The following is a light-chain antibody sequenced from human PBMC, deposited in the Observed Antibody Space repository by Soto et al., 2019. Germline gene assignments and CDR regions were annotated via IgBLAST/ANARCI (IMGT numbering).Light chain of an antibody. Sequence: QSVLTQPPSASGTPGQRVTITCSGSSSNIGTNTVRWYRQLPGPAPKVLVYNDHERPSGVPDRFSGSKSGTSASLAISGLQSEDEADYYCAAWDDSLWVFGGGTKLTVL. J-gene: IGLJ3*02. CDR2: NDH. CDR3: AAWDDSLWV. CDR1: SSNIGTNT. V-gene: IGLV1-44*01.